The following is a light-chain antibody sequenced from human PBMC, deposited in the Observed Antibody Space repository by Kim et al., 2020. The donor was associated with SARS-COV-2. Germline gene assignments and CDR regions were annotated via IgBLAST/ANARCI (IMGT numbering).Light chain of an antibody. CDR1: SLRTYY. CDR3: SSRDSRRNVV. CDR2: GKD. V-gene: IGLV3-19*01. Sequence: SSELTQDPAVSVALGQTVRITCQGDSLRTYYATWYQQKSGQAPVLVFYGKDKRPSGIPDRFSGSSSGNTASLTTTGARAADEADYYCSSRDSRRNVVFGGGTRVTVL. J-gene: IGLJ2*01.